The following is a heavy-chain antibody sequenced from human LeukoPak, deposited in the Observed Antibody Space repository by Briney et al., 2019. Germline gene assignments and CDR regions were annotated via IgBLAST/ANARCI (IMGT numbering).Heavy chain of an antibody. CDR1: GYTFSLYY. D-gene: IGHD6-13*01. J-gene: IGHJ4*02. CDR3: ARDAGSSWHN. V-gene: IGHV1-46*01. CDR2: INPGDGST. Sequence: ASVKVSCKASGYTFSLYYLHWVRQAPGQGPEWMGMINPGDGSTTYRQKFQGRVTMTRDTSTSTVYMELGGLRFEDTAVYYCARDAGSSWHNWGQGTLVTVSS.